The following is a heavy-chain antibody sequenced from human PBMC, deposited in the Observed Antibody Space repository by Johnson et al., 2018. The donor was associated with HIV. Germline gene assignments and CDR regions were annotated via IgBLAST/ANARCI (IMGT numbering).Heavy chain of an antibody. CDR2: ISYDGSEK. J-gene: IGHJ3*02. CDR3: AREGILWFGELFLGMGI. Sequence: QMLLVESGGGVVQPGRSLRLSCAASGFTFSSYAMHWVRQAPGKGLEWVAVISYDGSEKYYVDSVKGRFTISRDNAKNSLYLQMNSLRAEDTAVYYCAREGILWFGELFLGMGIWGQGTMVIVSS. CDR1: GFTFSSYA. V-gene: IGHV3-30*04. D-gene: IGHD3-10*01.